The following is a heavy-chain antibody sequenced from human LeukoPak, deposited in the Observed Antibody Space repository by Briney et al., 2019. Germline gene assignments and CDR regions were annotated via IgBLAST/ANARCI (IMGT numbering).Heavy chain of an antibody. CDR2: LSWSGSGI. Sequence: PGGSLRLSCVASGFTFSTYGMSWVRQAPGKGLEWVAYLSWSGSGIYYADPLKGRFIITRDNSQNTVFLQMNSLRPEATAFYFCAKDGPLLWFGPTDAWGQGILVTVSS. V-gene: IGHV3-23*01. CDR1: GFTFSTYG. CDR3: AKDGPLLWFGPTDA. J-gene: IGHJ5*02. D-gene: IGHD3-10*01.